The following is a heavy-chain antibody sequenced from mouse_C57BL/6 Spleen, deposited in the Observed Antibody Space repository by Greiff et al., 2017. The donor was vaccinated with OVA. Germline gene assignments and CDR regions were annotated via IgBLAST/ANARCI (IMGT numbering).Heavy chain of an antibody. Sequence: EVQRVESGEGLVKPGGSLKLSCAASGFTFSSYAMSWVRQTPEKRLEWVAYISSGGDYIYYADTVKGRFTISRDNARNTLYLQMSSLKSEDTAMYYCTRDGGSGTWFAYWGQGTLVTVSA. CDR3: TRDGGSGTWFAY. CDR1: GFTFSSYA. V-gene: IGHV5-9-1*02. J-gene: IGHJ3*01. D-gene: IGHD4-1*01. CDR2: ISSGGDYI.